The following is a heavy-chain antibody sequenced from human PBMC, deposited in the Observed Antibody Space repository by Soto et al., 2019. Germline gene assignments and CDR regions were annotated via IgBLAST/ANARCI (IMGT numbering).Heavy chain of an antibody. CDR2: ISYDGSNK. D-gene: IGHD1-26*01. J-gene: IGHJ2*01. CDR3: ARDPSRGSDWARYLDL. Sequence: PGGSLRLSCAASGFTFSSYAMHWVRQAPGRGLEWVAVISYDGSNKYYADSVKGRFTISRDNANSSVYLQMNSLRADDSAVYYCARDPSRGSDWARYLDLWGRGTLVTVSS. CDR1: GFTFSSYA. V-gene: IGHV3-30-3*01.